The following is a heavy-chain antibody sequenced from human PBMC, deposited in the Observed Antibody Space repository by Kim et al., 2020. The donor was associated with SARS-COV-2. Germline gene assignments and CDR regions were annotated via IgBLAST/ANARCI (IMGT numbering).Heavy chain of an antibody. CDR3: AKGRWLDVGYTIFDY. CDR2: IYSGGSST. Sequence: GGSLRLSCAASGFTFSSYAMSWVRQAPGKGLEWVSVIYSGGSSTYYADSVKGRFTISRDNSKNTLYLQMNSLRAEDTAVYYCAKGRWLDVGYTIFDYWGQGTLVTVSS. CDR1: GFTFSSYA. D-gene: IGHD3-9*01. V-gene: IGHV3-23*03. J-gene: IGHJ4*02.